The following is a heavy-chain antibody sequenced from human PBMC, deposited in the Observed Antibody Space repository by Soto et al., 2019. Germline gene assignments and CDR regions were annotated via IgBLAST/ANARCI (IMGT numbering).Heavy chain of an antibody. CDR1: GYTFTSYG. CDR2: ISAYSGNT. Sequence: ASVKVSCKASGYTFTSYGISWVRQAPGQGLEWMGWISAYSGNTNYAQKLQGRVTMTTDTSTSTAYMELRSLRSDDTAVYYCARDRIVRYYDSSGYDFDYWGQGTLVTVSS. V-gene: IGHV1-18*01. D-gene: IGHD3-22*01. J-gene: IGHJ4*02. CDR3: ARDRIVRYYDSSGYDFDY.